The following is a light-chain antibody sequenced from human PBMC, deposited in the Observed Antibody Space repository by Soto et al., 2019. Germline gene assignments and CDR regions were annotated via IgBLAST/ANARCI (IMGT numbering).Light chain of an antibody. V-gene: IGKV1-5*01. CDR3: QQYNSYPYT. CDR2: DAS. Sequence: DIQMTQSPSTLSASVGDRVTITCRASQSISSWLAWYQQKPGKAPKLLIYDASSLESGVPSRFSGSGSGTEFTLTISRLQPDEFATDYCQQYNSYPYTVGQGTKLEIK. CDR1: QSISSW. J-gene: IGKJ2*01.